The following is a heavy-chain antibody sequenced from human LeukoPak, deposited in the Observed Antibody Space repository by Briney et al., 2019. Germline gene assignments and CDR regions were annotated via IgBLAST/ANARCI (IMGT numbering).Heavy chain of an antibody. J-gene: IGHJ6*02. Sequence: GGSLRLSCAASGFTFSSYAMHWVRQAPGKGLEWVAVISYDGSNKYYADSVKGRFTISRDNSKNTLYLQMNSLRAEDTAVYYCARDNYCSSTSRYLYYYYYGMDVWGQGTTVTVSS. V-gene: IGHV3-30-3*01. CDR2: ISYDGSNK. D-gene: IGHD2-2*01. CDR3: ARDNYCSSTSRYLYYYYYGMDV. CDR1: GFTFSSYA.